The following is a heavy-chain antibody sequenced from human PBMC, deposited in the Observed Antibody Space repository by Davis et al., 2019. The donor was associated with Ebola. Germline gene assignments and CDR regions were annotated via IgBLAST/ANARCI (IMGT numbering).Heavy chain of an antibody. V-gene: IGHV1-46*01. J-gene: IGHJ4*02. D-gene: IGHD3-10*01. CDR1: GGTFSSYG. CDR2: INPSIGNT. Sequence: ASVKVSCKASGGTFSSYGISWVRQAPGQGLEWMGLINPSIGNTSLAQKFQDRVTLTRDTSTRTVHMEVSSLRSEDTAVYYCAREGSLEVLDWGQGTLITVSS. CDR3: AREGSLEVLD.